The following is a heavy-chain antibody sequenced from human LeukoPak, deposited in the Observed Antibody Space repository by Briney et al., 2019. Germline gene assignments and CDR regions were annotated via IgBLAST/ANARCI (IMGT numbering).Heavy chain of an antibody. CDR1: GGSISSGGSS. J-gene: IGHJ6*02. V-gene: IGHV4-30-2*01. CDR2: IYHSGST. CDR3: ARDQDGMDV. Sequence: SETLSLTCAVSGGSISSGGSSWSWIRQPPGKGLEWIGYIYHSGSTYYNPSLKSRVTISVDRPKNQFSLKLSSVTAADTAVYYCARDQDGMDVWGQGTTVTVSS.